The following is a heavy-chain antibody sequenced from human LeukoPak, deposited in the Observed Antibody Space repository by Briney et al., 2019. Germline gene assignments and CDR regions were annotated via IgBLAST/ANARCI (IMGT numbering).Heavy chain of an antibody. CDR2: IYYSGST. Sequence: SETLSLTCTVSGGSISSSSYYWGWIRQPPGKGLEWIGSIYYSGSTYYNPSLKSRVTISVDTSKNQFSLKLSSVTAADTAVYYCARGGRVVVAASPIGRYYGMDVWGQGTTVTVSS. V-gene: IGHV4-39*01. J-gene: IGHJ6*02. CDR1: GGSISSSSYY. D-gene: IGHD2-15*01. CDR3: ARGGRVVVAASPIGRYYGMDV.